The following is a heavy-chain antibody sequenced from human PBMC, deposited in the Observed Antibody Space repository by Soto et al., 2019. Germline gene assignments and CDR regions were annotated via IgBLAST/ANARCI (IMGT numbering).Heavy chain of an antibody. CDR2: VSIGGST. V-gene: IGHV3-23*01. D-gene: IGHD2-15*01. Sequence: GGSLRLSCAASGFTFSSYAMGWVRQGPGQGLEWVAVVSIGGSTHYADSVRGRFTISRDNSKNTLSLQMNSLTAEDTAVYFCAKRRGAGGHFDYWGQGALVTVSS. CDR3: AKRRGAGGHFDY. J-gene: IGHJ4*02. CDR1: GFTFSSYA.